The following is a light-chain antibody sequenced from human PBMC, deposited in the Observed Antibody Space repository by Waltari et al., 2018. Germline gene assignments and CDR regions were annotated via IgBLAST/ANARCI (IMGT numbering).Light chain of an antibody. CDR2: KDT. CDR1: TLSKQY. CDR3: QLADRTVTYV. J-gene: IGLJ1*01. Sequence: SHELTQPPSVSVSPGQTASITCSGNTLSKQYVYWYQQKPGQAPFLLIYKDTERPSGIPDRFSGSSSGATVTLTISGVQAEDEADYYCQLADRTVTYVFGPGTNLIVL. V-gene: IGLV3-25*03.